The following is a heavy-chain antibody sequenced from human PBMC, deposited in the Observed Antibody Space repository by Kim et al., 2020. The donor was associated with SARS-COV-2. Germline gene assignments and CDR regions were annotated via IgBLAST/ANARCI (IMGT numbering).Heavy chain of an antibody. CDR1: GFTFSSYA. Sequence: GGSLRLSCAASGFTFSSYAMHWVRQAPGKGLEWVALISYDGSNKYYADSVKGRFTISRDNSKNTLYLQMNSLRAEDTAVYYCARDNRYFDYWGQGLLVTVSS. CDR3: ARDNRYFDY. V-gene: IGHV3-30*04. J-gene: IGHJ4*02. CDR2: ISYDGSNK.